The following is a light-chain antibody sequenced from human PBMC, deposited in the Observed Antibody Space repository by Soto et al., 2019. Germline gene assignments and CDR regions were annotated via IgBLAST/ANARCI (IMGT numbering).Light chain of an antibody. V-gene: IGKV3-20*01. CDR3: QQYGSSPAT. CDR1: QSVSSSY. Sequence: EIVLTQSPGTLSLSPGERATLSCRASQSVSSSYLAWYQQKPGQAPRLLIYGASSRATGIPDRFSGSGSGTDFTLTISSLQSEDFAVYYCQQYGSSPATFGPGTKVDIK. CDR2: GAS. J-gene: IGKJ3*01.